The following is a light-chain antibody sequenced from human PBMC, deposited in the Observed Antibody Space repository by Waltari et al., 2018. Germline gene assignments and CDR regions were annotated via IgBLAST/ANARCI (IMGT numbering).Light chain of an antibody. CDR2: GAS. Sequence: TQSPGTLSLSPGERATLSCRASQSISSSYLAWYQQKPGQAPRLLIYGASRRATGIPDRFSGSGSGTDFTLTISRLAPEDFAVYYCQQYGSSPRAFGQGTKVEIK. V-gene: IGKV3-20*01. J-gene: IGKJ1*01. CDR1: QSISSSY. CDR3: QQYGSSPRA.